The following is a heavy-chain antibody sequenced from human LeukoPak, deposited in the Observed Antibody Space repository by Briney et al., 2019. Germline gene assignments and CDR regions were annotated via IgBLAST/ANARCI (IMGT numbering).Heavy chain of an antibody. V-gene: IGHV3-7*03. J-gene: IGHJ4*02. CDR3: AKGGDYSNSDYFDY. CDR2: TKPDGSEK. CDR1: GFSFSNYW. Sequence: GGSLRLSCAASGFSFSNYWMDWIRQAPGKGLEWVGSTKPDGSEKYYVDSVKGRFTISRDNAKNSLYLQMNSLRAEDTALYYCAKGGDYSNSDYFDYWGQGTLVTVSS. D-gene: IGHD4-11*01.